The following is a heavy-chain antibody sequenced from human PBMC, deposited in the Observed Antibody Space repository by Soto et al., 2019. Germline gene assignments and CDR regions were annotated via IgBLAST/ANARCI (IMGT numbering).Heavy chain of an antibody. CDR2: ISSSSSYI. CDR1: GFTFSSYS. J-gene: IGHJ6*02. Sequence: EVQLLESGGGLVKPGGSLRLSCAASGFTFSSYSMNWVRQAPGKGLEWVSSISSSSSYIYYADSVKGRFTISRDNAKNSLYLQMNSLRAEDTAVYYCARDVATRYGMDVWGQGTTVTVSS. V-gene: IGHV3-21*01. CDR3: ARDVATRYGMDV. D-gene: IGHD5-12*01.